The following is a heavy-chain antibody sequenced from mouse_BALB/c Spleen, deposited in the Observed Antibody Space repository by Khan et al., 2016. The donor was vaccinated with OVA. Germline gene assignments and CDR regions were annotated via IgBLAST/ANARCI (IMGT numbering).Heavy chain of an antibody. J-gene: IGHJ4*01. CDR3: VTRTTEYAMDY. V-gene: IGHV1-4*01. CDR2: NNPRSGYT. CDR1: GYTITSHS. Sequence: QVRLQQSGAELARPGASVKLSCKASGYTITSHSMHWGKQKPGQDMEWIGYNNPRSGYTKYNQKFNDKATLTADKSSSTAYLQLSSLTSEDSAVYYCVTRTTEYAMDYWGQGTSVTVSS. D-gene: IGHD2-14*01.